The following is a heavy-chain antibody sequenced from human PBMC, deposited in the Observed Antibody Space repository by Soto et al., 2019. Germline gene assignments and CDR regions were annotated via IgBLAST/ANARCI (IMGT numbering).Heavy chain of an antibody. Sequence: EVQLVESGGGLVQPGGSLRLSCAASGFTVSSNYMSWVRQAPGKGLEWVSVIYSGGSTYYADSVQGRFTISRDNSKNTLYLQMNSLRAEDTAVYYCATVDCSSTSCYAYYYYYMDVWGKGTTVTVSS. V-gene: IGHV3-66*01. D-gene: IGHD2-2*01. CDR2: IYSGGST. CDR1: GFTVSSNY. CDR3: ATVDCSSTSCYAYYYYYMDV. J-gene: IGHJ6*03.